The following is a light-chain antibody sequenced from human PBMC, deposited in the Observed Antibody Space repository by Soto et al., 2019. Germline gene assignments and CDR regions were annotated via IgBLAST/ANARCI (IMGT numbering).Light chain of an antibody. J-gene: IGLJ1*01. CDR3: AAWDDSLSAYV. CDR1: SSNIENNY. Sequence: QSVLTQPPSASGTPGQRVAISCSGSSSNIENNYVYWYQQLPVTAPKLLIHSNNQRPSGVPDRFSGSKSGTSASLAISGLRSEDEADYYCAAWDDSLSAYVFGAGTKVTVL. V-gene: IGLV1-47*02. CDR2: SNN.